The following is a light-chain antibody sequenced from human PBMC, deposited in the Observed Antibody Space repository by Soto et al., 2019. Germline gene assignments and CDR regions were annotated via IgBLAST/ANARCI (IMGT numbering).Light chain of an antibody. J-gene: IGKJ3*01. CDR2: LGS. CDR1: QSLLHSNGYNY. Sequence: DIVMTQSPLSLPVSPGEPASISCRSSQSLLHSNGYNYLDWYLQKPGQSPQLLIYLGSNRASGVPDRFSGSGSGTDFTLKISRVEAEDVGVYYCMQALQTPFTFGPGIKVDIE. V-gene: IGKV2-28*01. CDR3: MQALQTPFT.